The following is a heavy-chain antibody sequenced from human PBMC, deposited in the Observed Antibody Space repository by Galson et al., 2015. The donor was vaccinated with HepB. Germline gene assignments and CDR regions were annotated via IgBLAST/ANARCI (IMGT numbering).Heavy chain of an antibody. Sequence: SVKVSCKASGYTFTSYDINWVRQATGQGLEWMGWMNPNSGNTGYAQKFQGRVTMTRNTSISTAYMELSSLRSEDTAVYYCARGEVHILTGYYKYGMDVWGQGTTVTVSS. V-gene: IGHV1-8*01. J-gene: IGHJ6*02. CDR3: ARGEVHILTGYYKYGMDV. CDR1: GYTFTSYD. D-gene: IGHD3-9*01. CDR2: MNPNSGNT.